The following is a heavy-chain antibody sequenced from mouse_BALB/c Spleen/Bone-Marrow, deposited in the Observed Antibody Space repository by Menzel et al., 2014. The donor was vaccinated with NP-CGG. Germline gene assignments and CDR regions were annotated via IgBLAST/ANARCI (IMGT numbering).Heavy chain of an antibody. V-gene: IGHV1-77*01. D-gene: IGHD2-1*01. CDR2: IYPGSGST. CDR1: GYTFTDYV. J-gene: IGHJ4*01. Sequence: VQLQQSGPELVKPGASVKMSCKASGYTFTDYVITWVKQRTGQGLEWIGEIYPGSGSTYYNEKFKGKATLTADKSSNTAYMRLGSLTSEDSAVYFCARLDGNYRYAMDYWGQGTSVTVSS. CDR3: ARLDGNYRYAMDY.